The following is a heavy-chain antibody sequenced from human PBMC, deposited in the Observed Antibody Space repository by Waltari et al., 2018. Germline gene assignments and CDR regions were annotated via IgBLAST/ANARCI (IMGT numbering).Heavy chain of an antibody. Sequence: QVQLVESGGGVVQPGRSLRLSCAASGFTFSSYAMHWVRQAPGKGLEWVAVIAYDGSNKYDADAVKGRFTISRDNSKNTLYLQMNSLRAEDTAVYYCAKDGREEDSSSPFDYWGQGTLVTVSS. J-gene: IGHJ4*02. CDR1: GFTFSSYA. D-gene: IGHD6-13*01. CDR2: IAYDGSNK. CDR3: AKDGREEDSSSPFDY. V-gene: IGHV3-30*01.